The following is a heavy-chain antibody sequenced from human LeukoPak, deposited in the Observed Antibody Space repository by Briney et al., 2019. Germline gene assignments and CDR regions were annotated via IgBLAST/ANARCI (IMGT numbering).Heavy chain of an antibody. CDR1: GGSISSYY. V-gene: IGHV4-59*08. D-gene: IGHD6-13*01. CDR3: ARVSSSWYLSAYYFDY. Sequence: PSETLSLTCTVSGGSISSYYWSWIRQPPGKGLEWIGYIYYSGSTNYNPSLKSRVTISVDTSKNQFSLKLSSVTAADTAVYYCARVSSSWYLSAYYFDYWGQGTLVTVSS. J-gene: IGHJ4*02. CDR2: IYYSGST.